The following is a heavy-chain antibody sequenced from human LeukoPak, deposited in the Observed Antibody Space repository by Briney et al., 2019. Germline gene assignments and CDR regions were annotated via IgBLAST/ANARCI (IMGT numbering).Heavy chain of an antibody. Sequence: GGSLRLSCAASGFTFSVSYMSWIRQAPGKGLEWLAYISNSGSTTLYTHSLRGRFTISRDNAKNSVYLQMNSLRPEDTAVYYGARAIGSGPGGHFDFWGRGIMVPVSS. CDR3: ARAIGSGPGGHFDF. V-gene: IGHV3-11*01. J-gene: IGHJ4*01. CDR1: GFTFSVSY. D-gene: IGHD3-10*01. CDR2: ISNSGSTT.